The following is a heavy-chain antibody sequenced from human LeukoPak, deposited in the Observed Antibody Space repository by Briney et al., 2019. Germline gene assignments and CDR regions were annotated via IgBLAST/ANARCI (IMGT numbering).Heavy chain of an antibody. CDR1: GYTFTNYD. CDR2: XNSNTGNT. D-gene: IGHD3-10*01. J-gene: IGHJ4*02. V-gene: IGHV1-8*01. CDR3: ARGRGGTVVRGYLDY. Sequence: ASVKVSCKASGYTFTNYDIMXVRQAXGXXXXXXXXXNSNTGNTGSAQKFQGRVTMTRDTSINTAYMEPHSLTSEDTAVYYCARGRGGTVVRGYLDYWGQGTLVTVSS.